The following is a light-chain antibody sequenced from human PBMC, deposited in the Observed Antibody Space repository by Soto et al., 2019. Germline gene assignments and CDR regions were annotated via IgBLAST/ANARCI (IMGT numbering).Light chain of an antibody. Sequence: EIVLTQSPGTLSLSTGERATLSCRASQSVSSSSLAWYQQKPGQAPRLLIYGASSRATGIPDRFSGSGSGTDFTLTISRLEPEDFAVYYCQQYGLSHSLTFGGGTTVEIK. CDR3: QQYGLSHSLT. V-gene: IGKV3-20*01. CDR2: GAS. J-gene: IGKJ4*01. CDR1: QSVSSSS.